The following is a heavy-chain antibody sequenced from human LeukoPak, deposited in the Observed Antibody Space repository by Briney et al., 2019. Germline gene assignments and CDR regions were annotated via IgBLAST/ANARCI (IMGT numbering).Heavy chain of an antibody. CDR1: GGSISSYY. CDR2: IYYSGST. Sequence: SETLSLTCTVSGGSISSYYWSWIRQPPGKGLEWIGYIYYSGSTNYNPSLKSRVTIPVDTSKNQFSLKLSSVTAADTAVYYCARAASSGYFDLWGRGTLVTVSS. J-gene: IGHJ2*01. D-gene: IGHD1-26*01. V-gene: IGHV4-59*01. CDR3: ARAASSGYFDL.